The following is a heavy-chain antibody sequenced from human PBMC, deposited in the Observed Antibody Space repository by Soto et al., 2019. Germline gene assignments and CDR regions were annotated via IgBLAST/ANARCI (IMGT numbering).Heavy chain of an antibody. CDR2: IYYSGST. Sequence: PSETLSLTCTVSGGSISSGDYDWIWIRQPPGKGLEWIGHIYYSGSTSHNPALKGRVTMSADTSKNQFSLNLSSVTAADTAVYYCARTCGGDCYPFDLWGQGTLVTVSS. D-gene: IGHD2-21*02. J-gene: IGHJ4*02. CDR3: ARTCGGDCYPFDL. CDR1: GGSISSGDYD. V-gene: IGHV4-30-4*01.